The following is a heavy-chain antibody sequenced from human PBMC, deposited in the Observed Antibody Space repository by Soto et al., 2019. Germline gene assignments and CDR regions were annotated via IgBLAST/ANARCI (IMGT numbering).Heavy chain of an antibody. CDR2: IIPILGIA. CDR3: VREEYYYGSGAFFDY. Sequence: QVQLVQSGAEVKKPGSSVKVSCKASGGTFSSYTISWVRQAPGQGLEWMGRIIPILGIANYAQKFQGRVTITADKSTSTAYMELSSLISEDTAVYYCVREEYYYGSGAFFDYWGQRTLVTVAS. J-gene: IGHJ4*02. CDR1: GGTFSSYT. V-gene: IGHV1-69*08. D-gene: IGHD3-10*01.